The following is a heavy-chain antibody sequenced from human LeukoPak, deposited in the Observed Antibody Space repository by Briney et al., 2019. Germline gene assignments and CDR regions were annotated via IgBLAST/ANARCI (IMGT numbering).Heavy chain of an antibody. Sequence: GGSLRLSCAASGFTFDDCAMHWVRQAPGKGLEWVSGISWNSGSIGYADSVKGRFTISRDNAKNSLYLQMNSLRAEDTAVYYCARDTGRDGYNRNFDYWGQGTLVTVSS. CDR2: ISWNSGSI. CDR3: ARDTGRDGYNRNFDY. CDR1: GFTFDDCA. J-gene: IGHJ4*02. V-gene: IGHV3-9*01. D-gene: IGHD5-24*01.